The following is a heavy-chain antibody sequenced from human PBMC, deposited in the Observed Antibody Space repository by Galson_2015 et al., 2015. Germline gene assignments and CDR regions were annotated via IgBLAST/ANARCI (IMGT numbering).Heavy chain of an antibody. J-gene: IGHJ5*02. CDR3: ARDGVSWFGESRVDWFDP. V-gene: IGHV3-48*01. CDR2: ISSSSSTI. Sequence: SLRLSCAASGFTFSSYSMNWVRQAPGKGLEWVSYISSSSSTIYYADSVKGRFTISRDNAKNSLYLQMNSLRAEDTAVYYCARDGVSWFGESRVDWFDPWGQGTLVTVSS. D-gene: IGHD3-10*01. CDR1: GFTFSSYS.